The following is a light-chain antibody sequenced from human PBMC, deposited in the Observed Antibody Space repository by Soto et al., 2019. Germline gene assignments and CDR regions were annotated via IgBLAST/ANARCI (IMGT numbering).Light chain of an antibody. CDR1: QGISNF. CDR2: AAS. V-gene: IGKV1-39*01. J-gene: IGKJ1*01. Sequence: DIQMTQSPSSLSACVGDRVTIGCRASQGISNFLAWYQQKAGKAPKLLICAASTLESGVPSRFSGSGSGTDFTLTISSLQPEDSATYYCQQSHKIPSTFGQGTKVDIK. CDR3: QQSHKIPST.